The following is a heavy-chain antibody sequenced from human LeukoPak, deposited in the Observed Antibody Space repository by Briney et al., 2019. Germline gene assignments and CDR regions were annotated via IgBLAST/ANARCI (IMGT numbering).Heavy chain of an antibody. CDR2: ISYDGSNK. J-gene: IGHJ4*02. CDR1: GFTFSSYA. CDR3: ARDRLTAADY. Sequence: GGSLRLSCAASGFTFSSYATHWVRQAPGKGLEWVAVISYDGSNKYYADSVKGRFTISRDNSKNTLYLQMNSLRAEDTAVYYCARDRLTAADYWGQGTLVTASS. V-gene: IGHV3-30-3*01. D-gene: IGHD2-2*01.